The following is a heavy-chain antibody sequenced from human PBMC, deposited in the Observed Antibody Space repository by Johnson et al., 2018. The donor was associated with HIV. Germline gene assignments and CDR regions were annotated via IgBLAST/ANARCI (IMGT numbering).Heavy chain of an antibody. Sequence: VQLVESGGVVAQIGGSLRLSCAASGFTFDAYTMYWVRQPPGKGLEWVSLIGTAGDTHYPGSVKGRFTISRENAKNSLYLQMNSLRAGDTAVYYCVRARGYSLAFDIWGQGTMVTVSS. CDR3: VRARGYSLAFDI. CDR2: IGTAGDT. D-gene: IGHD2-21*01. V-gene: IGHV3-13*01. J-gene: IGHJ3*02. CDR1: GFTFDAYT.